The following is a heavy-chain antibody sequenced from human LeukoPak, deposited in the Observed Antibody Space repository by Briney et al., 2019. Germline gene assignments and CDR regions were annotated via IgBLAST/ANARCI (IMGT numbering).Heavy chain of an antibody. J-gene: IGHJ4*02. CDR2: ISWNSGSI. Sequence: GGSLRLSCAASGFTFDDYAMHWVRQAPGQGLDWGSGISWNSGSIGYADSVKGRFTISRDNAKNSLYLQINSLRAEDTALYYCAKDKGSGSYYYFDYWGQGTLVTVSS. V-gene: IGHV3-9*01. D-gene: IGHD1-26*01. CDR1: GFTFDDYA. CDR3: AKDKGSGSYYYFDY.